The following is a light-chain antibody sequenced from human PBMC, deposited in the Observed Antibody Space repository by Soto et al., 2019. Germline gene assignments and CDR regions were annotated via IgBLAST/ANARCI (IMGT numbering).Light chain of an antibody. Sequence: QSALTQPASVSGSPGQSITISCTGTSSDVGGYTYVSWYQQHPGKAPKLMIFDVTYRPSEVSNRIAGSKSGNTASLTISGRQPEDEAGCYCGSYPSSSTLDVFGGGTELTLL. CDR1: SSDVGGYTY. CDR3: GSYPSSSTLDV. J-gene: IGLJ2*01. V-gene: IGLV2-14*01. CDR2: DVT.